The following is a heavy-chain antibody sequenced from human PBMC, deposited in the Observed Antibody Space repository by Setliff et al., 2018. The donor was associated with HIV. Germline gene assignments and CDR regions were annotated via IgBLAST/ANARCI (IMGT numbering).Heavy chain of an antibody. CDR1: GGYFSWYY. V-gene: IGHV4-34*01. Sequence: TCAVYGGYFSWYYWGWGRQPPGKGLEWIGEINHSGSTNYNMSLLSRVTISLDASRNQFSLALISVTAAYTAVYFCARSRNYRHYYYYYMDVWGKGTTVTVSS. D-gene: IGHD1-7*01. CDR3: ARSRNYRHYYYYYMDV. J-gene: IGHJ6*03. CDR2: INHSGST.